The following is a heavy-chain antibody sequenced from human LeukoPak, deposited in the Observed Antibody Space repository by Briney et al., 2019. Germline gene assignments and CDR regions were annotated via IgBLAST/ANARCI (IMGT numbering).Heavy chain of an antibody. Sequence: SETLSLTCTVSGGSISSSSYYWGWIRQPPGKGLEWIGEINHSGSTNYNPSLKSRVTISVDTSKNQFSLKLSSVTAADTAVYYCARGVGRVGSWSWTHRMKDHNWFDPWGQGTLVTVSS. D-gene: IGHD6-13*01. J-gene: IGHJ5*02. CDR2: INHSGST. CDR1: GGSISSSSYY. CDR3: ARGVGRVGSWSWTHRMKDHNWFDP. V-gene: IGHV4-39*07.